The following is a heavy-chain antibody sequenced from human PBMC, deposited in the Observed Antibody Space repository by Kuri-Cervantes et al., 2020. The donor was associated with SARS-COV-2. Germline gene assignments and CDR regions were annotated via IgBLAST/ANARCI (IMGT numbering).Heavy chain of an antibody. J-gene: IGHJ4*02. V-gene: IGHV1-69*13. CDR3: ARAVGNFDF. Sequence: SVKVSCKASGGNFSGEVVSWVRQAPGQGFEWMGGFIPMSGTSNYAQKFQGRLTISADEYTNTAYMELSGLRSEDTAVYYCARAVGNFDFWGQGTLVTVSS. CDR2: FIPMSGTS. CDR1: GGNFSGEV. D-gene: IGHD1-14*01.